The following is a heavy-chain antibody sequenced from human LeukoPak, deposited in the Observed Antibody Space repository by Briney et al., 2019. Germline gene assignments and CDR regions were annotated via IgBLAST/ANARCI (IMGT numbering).Heavy chain of an antibody. D-gene: IGHD6-19*01. CDR3: ARTDSSGWSPLVSYYYYGMDV. Sequence: ASVKVSCKASGYTFTGYYVHWVRQAPGQGLEWMGWINPSGGSTSYAQKFQGRVTMTRDTSTSTVYMELSSLRSEDTAVYYCARTDSSGWSPLVSYYYYGMDVWGQGTTVTVSS. V-gene: IGHV1-46*01. CDR2: INPSGGST. J-gene: IGHJ6*02. CDR1: GYTFTGYY.